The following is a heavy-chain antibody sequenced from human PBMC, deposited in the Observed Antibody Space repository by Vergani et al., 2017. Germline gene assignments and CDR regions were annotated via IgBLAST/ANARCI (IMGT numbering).Heavy chain of an antibody. CDR2: VSVSGST. D-gene: IGHD3-10*01. Sequence: QVQLQQWGAGLLKPSETLSLTCAVYGGSFSGYYWSWIRQAAGKGLEWIGRVSVSGSTDSNASLRSRVTMSIDTSTNQFSLNLTSVTAADTAVYYCARGRGDNWYFDLWGRGTLVTVSS. CDR3: ARGRGDNWYFDL. V-gene: IGHV4-59*10. J-gene: IGHJ2*01. CDR1: GGSFSGYY.